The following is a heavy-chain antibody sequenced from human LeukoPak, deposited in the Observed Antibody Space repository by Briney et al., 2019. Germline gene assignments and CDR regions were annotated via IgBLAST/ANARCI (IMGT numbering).Heavy chain of an antibody. CDR3: AKDRPNYYESNGHYYRRDGDC. CDR1: GFTFSTYA. CDR2: ISSSGGVT. Sequence: GGSLRLSCAASGFTFSTYAMSWVRQGPGKGLEWVSSISSSGGVTFYARSVRGRFTISIDNSKNTLSLQMNSLRADDTAVYYCAKDRPNYYESNGHYYRRDGDCWGQGTLVTVSS. D-gene: IGHD3-22*01. V-gene: IGHV3-23*01. J-gene: IGHJ4*02.